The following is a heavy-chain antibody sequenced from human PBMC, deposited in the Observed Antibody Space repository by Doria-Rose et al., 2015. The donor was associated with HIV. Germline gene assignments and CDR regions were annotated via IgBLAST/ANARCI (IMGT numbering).Heavy chain of an antibody. CDR1: GFSFESYA. CDR3: AKAPIIGPKYYFYMDV. J-gene: IGHJ6*03. V-gene: IGHV3-9*01. Sequence: ESGGGLVQPGRSLRLSCVGSGFSFESYAMDWVRAAPWNGTAWVSGNRWDSGAKGNADSVEGRFTISRDNAKKSVYLEMRSLRLEDTAFYYCAKAPIIGPKYYFYMDVWGKGTSVTVSS. D-gene: IGHD3-3*01. CDR2: NRWDSGAK.